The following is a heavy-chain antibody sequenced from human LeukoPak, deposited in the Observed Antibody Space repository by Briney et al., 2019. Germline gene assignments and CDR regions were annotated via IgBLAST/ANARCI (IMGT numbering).Heavy chain of an antibody. CDR2: ITGSAGST. Sequence: GGSLRLSCAASGFTFSYYSMSWVRQAPGKGLEWVSGITGSAGSTHYADSVKGRFTISRDSTKNTLYLQMNSLRAEDTAIYYCAKDGGLWVSAHWGDSWGRGTLVTVSS. CDR1: GFTFSYYS. V-gene: IGHV3-23*01. J-gene: IGHJ4*02. CDR3: AKDGGLWVSAHWGDS. D-gene: IGHD7-27*01.